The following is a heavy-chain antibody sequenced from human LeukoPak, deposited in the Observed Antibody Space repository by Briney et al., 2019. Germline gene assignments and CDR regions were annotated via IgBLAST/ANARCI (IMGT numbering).Heavy chain of an antibody. Sequence: ASVKVSCKASGGTFSCYAISWVRQAPGQGLEWMGGIIPIFGTANYAQKFQGRVTITTDESTSTAYMELSSLRSEDTAVYYCATILGGYSYSPPRDDAFDIWGQGTMVTVSS. D-gene: IGHD5-18*01. CDR2: IIPIFGTA. J-gene: IGHJ3*02. V-gene: IGHV1-69*05. CDR3: ATILGGYSYSPPRDDAFDI. CDR1: GGTFSCYA.